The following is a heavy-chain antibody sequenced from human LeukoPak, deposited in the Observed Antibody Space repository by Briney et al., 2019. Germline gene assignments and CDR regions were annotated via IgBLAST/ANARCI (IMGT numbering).Heavy chain of an antibody. D-gene: IGHD5-18*01. J-gene: IGHJ4*02. V-gene: IGHV4-34*01. CDR1: GGSISSYY. Sequence: SETLSLTCTVSGGSISSYYWSWIRQPPGRGLEWIGEVNHSGSTNYNPSLKSRVTISVDTSKNQFSLKLSSVTAADTALYYCARGLDDTTILTLFDYWGQGTLVTVSS. CDR3: ARGLDDTTILTLFDY. CDR2: VNHSGST.